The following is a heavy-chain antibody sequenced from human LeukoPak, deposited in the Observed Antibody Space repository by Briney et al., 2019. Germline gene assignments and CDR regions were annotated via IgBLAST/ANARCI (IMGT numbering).Heavy chain of an antibody. CDR1: GGSISSSSYY. CDR3: ARFGGSGSY. Sequence: YPSETLSLTCTVSGGSISSSSYYWGWIRQPPGKGLEWIGSIYYSGSTYYNPSLKSRVTISVDTSKNQFSLKLSSVTAADTAVYYCARFGGSGSYWGQGTLVTVSS. J-gene: IGHJ4*02. CDR2: IYYSGST. V-gene: IGHV4-39*01. D-gene: IGHD3-16*01.